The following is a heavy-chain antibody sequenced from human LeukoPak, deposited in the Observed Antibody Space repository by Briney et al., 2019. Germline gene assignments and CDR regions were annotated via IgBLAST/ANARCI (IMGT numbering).Heavy chain of an antibody. D-gene: IGHD5-18*01. CDR2: IYYSGSL. Sequence: SETLSLTCTVSGGSISSYYWSWVRQPPGKGLEWIGYIYYSGSLNYNPSLKGRVTISVDTSKNQFSLKLSSVTAADTAVYYCARGASGYSYGWGQGTLVTVSS. CDR1: GGSISSYY. CDR3: ARGASGYSYG. V-gene: IGHV4-59*08. J-gene: IGHJ4*02.